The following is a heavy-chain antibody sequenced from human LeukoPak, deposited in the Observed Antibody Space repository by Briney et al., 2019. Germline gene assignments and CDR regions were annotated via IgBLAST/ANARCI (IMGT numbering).Heavy chain of an antibody. D-gene: IGHD2-21*01. Sequence: SETLSLTCTVSGGSITNNEYYWNWIRQPAGKGLEWIGRIYPSGSTNYNPSLKSRVSISMDTSKNQFFLRLTSVTAADTAVYYCARDFSYWGQGTLVTVSS. CDR1: GGSITNNEYY. CDR3: ARDFSY. J-gene: IGHJ4*02. V-gene: IGHV4-61*02. CDR2: IYPSGST.